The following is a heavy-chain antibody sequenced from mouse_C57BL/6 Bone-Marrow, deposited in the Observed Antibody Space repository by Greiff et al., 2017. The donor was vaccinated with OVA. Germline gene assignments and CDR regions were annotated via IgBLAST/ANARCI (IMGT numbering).Heavy chain of an antibody. CDR3: ARDYGSSYVGAPGFAY. V-gene: IGHV1-20*01. CDR1: GYSFTGYF. Sequence: EVQLQQSGPELVKPGDSVKISCKASGYSFTGYFMNWVMQSHGKSLEWIGRINPYNGDTFYNQKFKGKATLTVDKSSSTAHMELRSLTSEDSAVYYCARDYGSSYVGAPGFAYWGQGTLVTVSA. D-gene: IGHD1-1*01. J-gene: IGHJ3*01. CDR2: INPYNGDT.